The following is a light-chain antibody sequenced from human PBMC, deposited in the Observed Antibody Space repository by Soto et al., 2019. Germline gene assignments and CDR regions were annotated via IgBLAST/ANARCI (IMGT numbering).Light chain of an antibody. CDR3: QQYGYLPLT. J-gene: IGKJ4*01. CDR1: QSITNNY. V-gene: IGKV3-20*01. CDR2: GAS. Sequence: EIVLTQSPGTLSLSPGDGATLSCRASQSITNNYLAWYQQRPDQAPRLLIFGASSRATGVPDRFTGGGSGTDFNLTISRLEPDDFAVYYCQQYGYLPLTFGGGTKVDIK.